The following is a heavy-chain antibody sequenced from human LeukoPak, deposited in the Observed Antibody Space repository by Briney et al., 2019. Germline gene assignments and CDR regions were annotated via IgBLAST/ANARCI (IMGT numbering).Heavy chain of an antibody. Sequence: ASVKVSCKASGYTFTSYDINWVRQAPGQGLEWMGWLSPYNGDTNYAQKLQDRVTMTTDTSTSTAYMELTSLRSDDSAVYYCARGGSGWSSDFWGQGTLVTVSS. V-gene: IGHV1-18*01. J-gene: IGHJ4*02. CDR3: ARGGSGWSSDF. D-gene: IGHD6-19*01. CDR2: LSPYNGDT. CDR1: GYTFTSYD.